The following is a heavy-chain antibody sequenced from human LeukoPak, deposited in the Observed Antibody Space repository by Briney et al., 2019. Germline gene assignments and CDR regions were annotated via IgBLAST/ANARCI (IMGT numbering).Heavy chain of an antibody. Sequence: SETLSLTCTVSCGSISSSTYYWGWIRQPPGKGLEWIGSIYYSGSTYYNASLKSRVTISADTSKNQFSLKLSSVTAADTAVYYCARPLSESSSWHGDAFDIWGQGTMVTVSS. CDR1: CGSISSSTYY. V-gene: IGHV4-39*01. CDR2: IYYSGST. J-gene: IGHJ3*02. CDR3: ARPLSESSSWHGDAFDI. D-gene: IGHD6-13*01.